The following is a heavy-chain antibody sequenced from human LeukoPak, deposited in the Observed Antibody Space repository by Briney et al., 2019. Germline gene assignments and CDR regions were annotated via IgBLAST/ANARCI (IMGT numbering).Heavy chain of an antibody. V-gene: IGHV4-59*08. J-gene: IGHJ4*02. CDR2: IYYTGNA. CDR1: GGTIGTYY. Sequence: PSETLSLTCTVSGGTIGTYYWSWIRQPPGKRLEWIGCIYYTGNATYNPSLKSRVTMSVDTSKNQFSLRLTSVTAADTAVYYCAKRGYFESWGQGTLVSVSS. CDR3: AKRGYFES.